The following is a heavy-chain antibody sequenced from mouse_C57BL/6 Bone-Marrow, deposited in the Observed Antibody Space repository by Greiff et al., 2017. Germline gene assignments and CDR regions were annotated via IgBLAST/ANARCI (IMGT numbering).Heavy chain of an antibody. CDR3: AIGVYYYGSSYPYYAMDY. V-gene: IGHV2-2*01. CDR1: GFSLTSYG. Sequence: QVQLQQSGPGLVQPSQSLSITCTVSGFSLTSYGVHWVRQSPGKGLEWLGVIWSGGSTDYNAAFISRLSISKDNPKSQVFFKMNSLQADDTAIYYCAIGVYYYGSSYPYYAMDYWGQGTSVTVSS. D-gene: IGHD1-1*01. J-gene: IGHJ4*01. CDR2: IWSGGST.